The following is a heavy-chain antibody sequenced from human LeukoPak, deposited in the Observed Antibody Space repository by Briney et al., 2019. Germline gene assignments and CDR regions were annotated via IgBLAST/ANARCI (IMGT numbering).Heavy chain of an antibody. CDR2: IYSDGGT. CDR1: GFIVSTSY. Sequence: PGGSLRLSCAASGFIVSTSYMSSVRQAPGHGLEWVSVIYSDGGTSFAGNTYYADSVEGRFTISRDNSKNTLYLQMNSLRAEDTAVYYCARDGSTGWHYFEYWGQGALVTVSS. J-gene: IGHJ4*02. V-gene: IGHV3-23*03. CDR3: ARDGSTGWHYFEY. D-gene: IGHD6-19*01.